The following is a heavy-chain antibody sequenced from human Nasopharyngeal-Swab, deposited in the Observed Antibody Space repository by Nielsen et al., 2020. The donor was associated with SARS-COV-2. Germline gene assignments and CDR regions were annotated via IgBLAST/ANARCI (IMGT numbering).Heavy chain of an antibody. D-gene: IGHD3-22*01. J-gene: IGHJ4*02. V-gene: IGHV3-64*04. CDR3: ARAWSCDSSGCYFDY. CDR2: ISSNGGST. CDR1: GFTFSSYA. Sequence: GESLKISCSASGFTFSSYAMHWARQAPGKGLEYVSAISSNGGSTYYADSVKGRFTISRDNSKNTLYLQMNSLRAEDTAVYYCARAWSCDSSGCYFDYWGQGTLVTVSS.